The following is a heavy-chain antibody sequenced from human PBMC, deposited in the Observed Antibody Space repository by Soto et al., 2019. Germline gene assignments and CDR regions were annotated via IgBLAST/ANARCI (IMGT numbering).Heavy chain of an antibody. V-gene: IGHV1-3*01. Sequence: ASVNVSCNASGYTFTSYSMHWVRQAPGQRLEWMGWINAGNGNTKYSQKFQGRVTITRDTSASTAYMELSSLRSEDTAVYYCARAGVTTSLYYYMDVWGKGTTVTVSS. CDR3: ARAGVTTSLYYYMDV. CDR2: INAGNGNT. D-gene: IGHD4-4*01. CDR1: GYTFTSYS. J-gene: IGHJ6*03.